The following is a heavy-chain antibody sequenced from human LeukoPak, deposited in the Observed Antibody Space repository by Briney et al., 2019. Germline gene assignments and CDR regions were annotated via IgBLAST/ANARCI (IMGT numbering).Heavy chain of an antibody. CDR1: GGSISSGGYY. Sequence: PSQTLSLTCTVSGGSISSGGYYWSWIRQHPGEGLEWIGYIYYSGSTYYNPSLKSRVTISVDTSKNQFSLKLSSVTAADTAVYYCARADILTGYPVHDAFGIWGQGTMVTVSS. D-gene: IGHD3-9*01. J-gene: IGHJ3*02. CDR3: ARADILTGYPVHDAFGI. CDR2: IYYSGST. V-gene: IGHV4-31*03.